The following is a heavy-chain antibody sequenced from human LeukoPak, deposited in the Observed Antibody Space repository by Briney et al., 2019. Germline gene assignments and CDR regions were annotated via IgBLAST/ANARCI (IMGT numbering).Heavy chain of an antibody. D-gene: IGHD4-17*01. CDR3: ARSPYYGDSGGYYFDY. V-gene: IGHV4-31*03. Sequence: SQTLSLTCTVSGGSISSGGYYWSRIRQHPGKGLEWIGYIYYSGSTNYNPSLKSRVTISVDTSKNQFSLKLNSVTAADTAVYYCARSPYYGDSGGYYFDYWGQGTLVTVSS. CDR1: GGSISSGGYY. CDR2: IYYSGST. J-gene: IGHJ4*02.